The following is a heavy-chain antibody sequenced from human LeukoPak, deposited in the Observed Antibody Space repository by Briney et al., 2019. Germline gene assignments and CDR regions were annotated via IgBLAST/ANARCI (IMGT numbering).Heavy chain of an antibody. D-gene: IGHD4-23*01. J-gene: IGHJ4*02. CDR3: AKQLRWSLDY. CDR2: VTGSGGTT. CDR1: GFTFSSYA. Sequence: GGSLRLSCAASGFTFSSYAMGWVRQAPGKGLEWVSAVTGSGGTTYYADSVKGRFTISRDNSKNTLYLQMNSLRAEDTAVYYCAKQLRWSLDYWGQGTLVTVSS. V-gene: IGHV3-23*01.